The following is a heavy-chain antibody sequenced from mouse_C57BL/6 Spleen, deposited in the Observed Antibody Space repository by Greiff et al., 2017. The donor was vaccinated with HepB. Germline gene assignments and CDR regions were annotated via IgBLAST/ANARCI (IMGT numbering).Heavy chain of an antibody. Sequence: QVQLQQSGAELVKPGASVKMSCKASGYTFTSYWITWVKQRPGQGLEWIGDIYPGSGSTNYHEKFKSKATLTVDTSSSTAYMQLSSLTSEDSAVYYCARGGFYYGSSLYAMDYWGQGTSVTVSS. CDR3: ARGGFYYGSSLYAMDY. CDR1: GYTFTSYW. V-gene: IGHV1-55*01. CDR2: IYPGSGST. D-gene: IGHD1-1*01. J-gene: IGHJ4*01.